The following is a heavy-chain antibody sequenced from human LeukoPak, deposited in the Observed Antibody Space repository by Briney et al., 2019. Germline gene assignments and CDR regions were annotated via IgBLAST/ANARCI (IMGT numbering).Heavy chain of an antibody. CDR2: IYDIGSI. CDR3: AGHHTRNTVDF. D-gene: IGHD2/OR15-2a*01. J-gene: IGHJ4*02. CDR1: GGSFSGYY. Sequence: SETLSLTCAVYGGSFSGYYWSWIRQPPGKGLEWIAYIYDIGSINYNPSLKSRVNISLDTSKNQFSLKLSSVTDADTAVYYCAGHHTRNTVDFWGQGTLVTVSS. V-gene: IGHV4-59*08.